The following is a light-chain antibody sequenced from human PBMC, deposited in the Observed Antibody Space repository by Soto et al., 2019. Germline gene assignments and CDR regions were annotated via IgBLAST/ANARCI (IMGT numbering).Light chain of an antibody. CDR3: QQYTGPPTT. Sequence: EIVLTQSPGTLSLSPGERATLSCRASQSVSSSYLAWYQQKPGQAPRLLIYDASSRATGIPDRFSGSGSGTEFTLTISSLEPEDSAVYFCQQYTGPPTTFGQGTRLEIK. CDR2: DAS. CDR1: QSVSSSY. J-gene: IGKJ5*01. V-gene: IGKV3-20*01.